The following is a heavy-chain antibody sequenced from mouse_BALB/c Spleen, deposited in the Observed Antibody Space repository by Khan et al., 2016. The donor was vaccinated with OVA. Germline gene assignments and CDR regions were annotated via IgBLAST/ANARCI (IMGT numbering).Heavy chain of an antibody. CDR2: IYPFNDYT. V-gene: IGHV1S136*01. CDR3: VKNYRYDVYFDY. J-gene: IGHJ2*01. Sequence: VQLQQSGPELVKPGASVKMSCEASGYTFTSYVIHWVKQKPGQGLEWIGYIYPFNDYTKYNEKFKGKATLTSDTSSSTAYMELRSLTSEDSAVYYCVKNYRYDVYFDYWGQGTTLTVSS. CDR1: GYTFTSYV. D-gene: IGHD2-14*01.